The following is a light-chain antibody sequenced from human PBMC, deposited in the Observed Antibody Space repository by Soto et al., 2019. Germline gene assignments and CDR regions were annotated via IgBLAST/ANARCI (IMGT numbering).Light chain of an antibody. V-gene: IGKV1-5*03. CDR1: QSITSW. CDR2: KAS. J-gene: IGKJ2*01. Sequence: DIQMTKCPSTLSASVGNRVTITCRASQSITSWLAWYQLKPGKAPKLLIQKASILESGVPSRFSGSGSGTEFTLTVTSLQPDDFTTYYCQQYSILPYTFGQGTKLEIK. CDR3: QQYSILPYT.